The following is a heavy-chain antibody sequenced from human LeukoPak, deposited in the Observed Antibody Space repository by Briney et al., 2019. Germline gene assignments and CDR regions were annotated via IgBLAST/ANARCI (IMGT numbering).Heavy chain of an antibody. CDR1: GFTFSSYA. Sequence: PGGSLRLSCAASGFTFSSYAMSWVRQAPGKGLEWVSAISGSGGSTYYADSVKGRFTISRDNSKNTLYLQMNSLRAEDTAVYYCARGNYGSGSYPQTIDYWGQGTLVTVSS. V-gene: IGHV3-23*01. CDR3: ARGNYGSGSYPQTIDY. J-gene: IGHJ4*02. D-gene: IGHD3-10*01. CDR2: ISGSGGST.